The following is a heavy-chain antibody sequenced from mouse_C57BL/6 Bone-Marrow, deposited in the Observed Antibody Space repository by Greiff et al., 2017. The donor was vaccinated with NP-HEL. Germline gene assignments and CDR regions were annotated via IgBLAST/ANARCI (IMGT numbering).Heavy chain of an antibody. CDR1: GYTFTSYG. J-gene: IGHJ3*01. CDR3: ARCGYGNYGAY. CDR2: IYPRSGNT. D-gene: IGHD2-1*01. V-gene: IGHV1-81*01. Sequence: VQRVESGAELARPGASVKLSCKASGYTFTSYGISWVKQRTGQGLEWIGEIYPRSGNTYYNEKFKGKATLTADKSSSTAYMELRSLTSEDSAVYFCARCGYGNYGAYWGQGTLVTVSA.